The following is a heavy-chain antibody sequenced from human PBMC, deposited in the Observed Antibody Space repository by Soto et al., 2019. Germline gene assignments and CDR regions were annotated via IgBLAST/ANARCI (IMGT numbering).Heavy chain of an antibody. J-gene: IGHJ4*02. D-gene: IGHD3-9*01. CDR3: TRDAKYYDIMTGYFVNDY. CDR2: ISTDNGST. CDR1: GYTFSNFG. Sequence: QVQLVQSGGEVKKPGASVKVSCKASGYTFSNFGISWVRQAPGQGLEWMGWISTDNGSTKYAQNLQGRVTMTTDTXTXTXXMGLRSLRSDDTAVYYCTRDAKYYDIMTGYFVNDYWGQGTLVTVSS. V-gene: IGHV1-18*01.